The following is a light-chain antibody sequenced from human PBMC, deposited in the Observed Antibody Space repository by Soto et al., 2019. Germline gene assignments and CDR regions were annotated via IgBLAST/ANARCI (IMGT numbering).Light chain of an antibody. CDR3: QVGDSPVV. Sequence: SYELTQPPSVSVAPGKTARITCGGNNIGSKSVHWYQQKPGQAPVVVIFNDSDRPSGISERFSGSNSGNTATLTISRVEADDEADYSCQVGDSPVVFGGGTKVTVL. V-gene: IGLV3-21*04. CDR2: NDS. J-gene: IGLJ3*02. CDR1: NIGSKS.